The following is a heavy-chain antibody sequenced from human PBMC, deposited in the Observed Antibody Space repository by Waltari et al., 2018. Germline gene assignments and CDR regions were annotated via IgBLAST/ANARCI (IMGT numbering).Heavy chain of an antibody. CDR3: ARGGSLRFLEWLRSNWFDP. D-gene: IGHD3-3*01. J-gene: IGHJ5*02. CDR2: INACNGNT. V-gene: IGHV1-3*03. CDR1: GYTFTSYA. Sequence: QVQLVQSGAEVKKPGASVKVSCKASGYTFTSYAMHWVRQAPGHRLEWMGWINACNGNTKYSQEFQGRVTITRDTSASTAYMELSSLRSEDMAVYYCARGGSLRFLEWLRSNWFDPWGQGTLVTVSS.